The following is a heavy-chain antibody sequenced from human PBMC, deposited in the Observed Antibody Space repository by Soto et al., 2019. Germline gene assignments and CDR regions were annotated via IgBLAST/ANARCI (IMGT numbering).Heavy chain of an antibody. D-gene: IGHD4-4*01. CDR1: GYTFTSYG. CDR3: ARVRSVTTPRGWFDP. J-gene: IGHJ5*02. Sequence: ASVKVSCKASGYTFTSYGISWVRQAPGQGLEWMGWISAYNGNTNYAQKLPGRVTMTTDTSTSTAYMELRSLRSDDTAVYYCARVRSVTTPRGWFDPWGQGTLVTVSS. CDR2: ISAYNGNT. V-gene: IGHV1-18*01.